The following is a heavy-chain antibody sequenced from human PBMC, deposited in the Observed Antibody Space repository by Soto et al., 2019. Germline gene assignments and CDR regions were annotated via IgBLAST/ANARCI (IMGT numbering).Heavy chain of an antibody. CDR3: AKDFYPQQLVLALDY. CDR2: ISGSGGST. Sequence: GGSLRLSCAASGFTFSSYAMSWVRQAPGKGLEWVSAISGSGGSTYYADSVKGRFTISRDNSKNTLYLQMNSLRAEDTAVYYCAKDFYPQQLVLALDYWGQGTLVTVSS. D-gene: IGHD6-13*01. CDR1: GFTFSSYA. J-gene: IGHJ4*02. V-gene: IGHV3-23*01.